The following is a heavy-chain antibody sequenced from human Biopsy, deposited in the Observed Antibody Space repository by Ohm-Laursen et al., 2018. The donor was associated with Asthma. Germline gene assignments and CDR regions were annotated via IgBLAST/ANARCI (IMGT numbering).Heavy chain of an antibody. V-gene: IGHV2-26*01. J-gene: IGHJ5*02. D-gene: IGHD3-3*01. CDR2: IFSNDEK. CDR1: GFSLRNARMG. CDR3: ARVVNYDFRSGYWFDP. Sequence: STQTLTLTCTVSGFSLRNARMGVTWIRQPPGKALEWLAHIFSNDEKSYSTSLKSRITISKDTAKSQVVLTMSNMDPVDTATYYCARVVNYDFRSGYWFDPWSRGTLVTVSS.